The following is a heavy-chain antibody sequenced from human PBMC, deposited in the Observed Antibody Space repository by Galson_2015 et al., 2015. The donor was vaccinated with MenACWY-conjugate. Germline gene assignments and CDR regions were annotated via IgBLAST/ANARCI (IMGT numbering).Heavy chain of an antibody. CDR3: ARLPRGNNYDYY. CDR1: GGSIYNIDYW. Sequence: LSLTCTVSGGSIYNIDYWWGWIRQPPGRGLEWMASIHYSRTTHYNSSLKSRVTISVDTSENQFSLSLTSVSAADTAVYYCARLPRGNNYDYY. V-gene: IGHV4-39*01. J-gene: IGHJ6*01. D-gene: IGHD3-16*01. CDR2: IHYSRTT.